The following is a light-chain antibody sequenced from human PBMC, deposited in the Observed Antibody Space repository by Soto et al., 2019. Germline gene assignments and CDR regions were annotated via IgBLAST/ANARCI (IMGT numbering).Light chain of an antibody. Sequence: QSAVTQPASVSGSPGQSIAISCTGTFSNFGGYNYVSWYQQHPDKAPKLMIYEVTKRLSGVSNRFSGSQSGISASLSIPWLQPEDEADYYGSSHATGSTRVFGSGTKLTVL. CDR3: SSHATGSTRV. CDR1: FSNFGGYNY. CDR2: EVT. V-gene: IGLV2-14*01. J-gene: IGLJ1*01.